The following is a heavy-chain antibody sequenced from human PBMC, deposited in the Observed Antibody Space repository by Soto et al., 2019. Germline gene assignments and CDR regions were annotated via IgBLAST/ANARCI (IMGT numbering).Heavy chain of an antibody. CDR1: GYAFTSYG. D-gene: IGHD2-2*01. J-gene: IGHJ3*01. Sequence: QVQLVQSGAEVKKPGASVKVSCKTSGYAFTSYGISWVRQAPGQGLEWMGWISVYNGNTNYAQKFQGRVTMTTTTSAGKAYMELRSLREDDTAGYYSAKASAGSGLVVSRDAVHFWGQGTMVTVSS. CDR2: ISVYNGNT. CDR3: AKASAGSGLVVSRDAVHF. V-gene: IGHV1-18*04.